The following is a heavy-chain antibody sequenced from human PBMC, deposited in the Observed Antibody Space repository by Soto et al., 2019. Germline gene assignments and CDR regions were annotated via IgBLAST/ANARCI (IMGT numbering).Heavy chain of an antibody. J-gene: IGHJ6*02. D-gene: IGHD6-13*01. Sequence: SGPTLVNPTQTLTLTCTFSGFSLNTVGMCVSWIRRPPGKALEWLALIDWGDDKYYSASLMTRLTISKDTSKNQVVLTMTNMDPVDTGTYYCARVLTAGAYFYYPMDVWGQGTTVTVSS. CDR1: GFSLNTVGMC. CDR2: IDWGDDK. CDR3: ARVLTAGAYFYYPMDV. V-gene: IGHV2-70*01.